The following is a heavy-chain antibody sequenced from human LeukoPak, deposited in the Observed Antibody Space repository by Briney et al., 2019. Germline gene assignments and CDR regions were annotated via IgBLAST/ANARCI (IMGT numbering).Heavy chain of an antibody. V-gene: IGHV1-8*01. CDR2: MNPNSGNT. D-gene: IGHD3-10*01. CDR3: ARVLYGGRKTMVRGVSLLGY. CDR1: GYTFTSYD. Sequence: ASVKVSCKASGYTFTSYDINWVRQATGQGLEWMEWMNPNSGNTGYAQKFQGRVTMTRNTSISTAYMELSSLRSEDTAVYYCARVLYGGRKTMVRGVSLLGYWGQGTLVTVSS. J-gene: IGHJ4*02.